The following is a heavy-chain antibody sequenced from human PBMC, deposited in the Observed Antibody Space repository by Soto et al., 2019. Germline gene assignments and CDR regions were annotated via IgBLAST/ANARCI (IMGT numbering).Heavy chain of an antibody. CDR1: GGSFSGYY. Sequence: SETLSLTCAVYGGSFSGYYWSWIRQPPGKGLEWIGEINHSGSTNYNPSLKSRVTVSVDTSKNQFSLKLRSVTAADTSLYYCASKVTDDILTGYYYGMDVWGQGTTVTVSS. J-gene: IGHJ6*02. V-gene: IGHV4-34*01. CDR2: INHSGST. CDR3: ASKVTDDILTGYYYGMDV. D-gene: IGHD3-9*01.